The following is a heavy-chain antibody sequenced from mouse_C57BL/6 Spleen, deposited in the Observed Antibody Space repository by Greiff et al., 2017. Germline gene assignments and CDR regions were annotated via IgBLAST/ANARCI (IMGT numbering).Heavy chain of an antibody. CDR1: GYAFSSYW. CDR3: AREYYGSSSAYYFDY. D-gene: IGHD1-1*01. V-gene: IGHV1-80*01. J-gene: IGHJ2*01. Sequence: QVQLQQSGAELVKPGASVKISCKASGYAFSSYWMNWVKQRPGKGLEWIGQIYPGDGDTNYNVKFKGKATLTADKSSSTAYMQLSSLTSEDSAVYFCAREYYGSSSAYYFDYWGQGTTLTVSS. CDR2: IYPGDGDT.